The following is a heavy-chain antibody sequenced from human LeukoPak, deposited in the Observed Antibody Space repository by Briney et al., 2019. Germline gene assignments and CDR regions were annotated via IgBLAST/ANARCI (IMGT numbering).Heavy chain of an antibody. Sequence: PSVTLSLTCTVSGGSISIYYWLWIRQPPGKGLEWIGYIYYSGSTNYNPSLKSRVPISEDTSKNQFSLKLSSVTAADTAVYYCARDKYYYDSSGYYSDAFDIWGQGTMVTVSS. CDR3: ARDKYYYDSSGYYSDAFDI. CDR1: GGSISIYY. D-gene: IGHD3-22*01. J-gene: IGHJ3*02. CDR2: IYYSGST. V-gene: IGHV4-59*01.